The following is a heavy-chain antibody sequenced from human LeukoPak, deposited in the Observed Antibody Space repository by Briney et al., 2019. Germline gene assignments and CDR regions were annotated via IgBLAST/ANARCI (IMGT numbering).Heavy chain of an antibody. CDR2: IYYSGST. D-gene: IGHD6-19*01. Sequence: TSQTLSLTCTVSGGSISSGDYYWSWIRQPPGKGLEWIGYIYYSGSTYYNPSLKSRVTISVDTSKNQFSLKLSSVTAADTAVYYCARDRVEWEQWLVRSWYFDLWGRGTLVTVSS. CDR3: ARDRVEWEQWLVRSWYFDL. J-gene: IGHJ2*01. CDR1: GGSISSGDYY. V-gene: IGHV4-30-4*08.